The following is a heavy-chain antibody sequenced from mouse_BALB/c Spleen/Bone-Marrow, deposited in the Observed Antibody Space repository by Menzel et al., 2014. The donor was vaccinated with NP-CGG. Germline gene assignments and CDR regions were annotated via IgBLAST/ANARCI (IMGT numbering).Heavy chain of an antibody. V-gene: IGHV1-87*01. CDR1: GYTFTSYW. D-gene: IGHD1-1*01. CDR2: IYPGDGDT. Sequence: VQLVESGAELARPGASVKLSCKASGYTFTSYWMQWVKQRPGQGLEWIGAIYPGDGDTRYTQKFKGKATLTADKSSSTAYMQLSSLASEDSAVYYCARSEATVILAYWGQGTLVTVSA. J-gene: IGHJ3*01. CDR3: ARSEATVILAY.